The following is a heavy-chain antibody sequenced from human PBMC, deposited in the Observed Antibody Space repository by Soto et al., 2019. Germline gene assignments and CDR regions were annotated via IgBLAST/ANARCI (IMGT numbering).Heavy chain of an antibody. Sequence: ASVKVSCKASGYTFTGYAMHWVRQAPGQRLEWMGWINAGNGNTKYSQKFQGRVTITADESTSTAYMELSSLRSEDTAVYYCARDPQIAAAGVYYYYGMDVWGQGTTVTVSS. V-gene: IGHV1-3*01. CDR1: GYTFTGYA. CDR2: INAGNGNT. J-gene: IGHJ6*02. D-gene: IGHD6-13*01. CDR3: ARDPQIAAAGVYYYYGMDV.